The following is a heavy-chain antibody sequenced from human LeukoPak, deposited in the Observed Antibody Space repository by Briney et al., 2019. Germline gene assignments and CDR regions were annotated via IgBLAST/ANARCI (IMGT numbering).Heavy chain of an antibody. CDR2: IYPGDSDT. D-gene: IGHD6-19*01. Sequence: GESLKISCKGSGYTFTDYWIGWVRQMPGKGLEWMGIIYPGDSDTTCSPSFQGQVSISADKSINTAYLQWSSLKASDTAIYYCARYAAYSNGWSFDCWGQGTLVTVSS. V-gene: IGHV5-51*01. CDR1: GYTFTDYW. CDR3: ARYAAYSNGWSFDC. J-gene: IGHJ4*02.